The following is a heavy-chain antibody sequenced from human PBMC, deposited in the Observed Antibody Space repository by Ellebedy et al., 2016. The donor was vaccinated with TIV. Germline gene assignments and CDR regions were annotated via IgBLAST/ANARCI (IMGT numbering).Heavy chain of an antibody. D-gene: IGHD3-22*01. Sequence: GGSLRLXXAASGFTFSSYSMNWVRQAPGKGLEWVSSISSSSSTIYYADSVKGRFTISRDNAKNSLYLQMNSLRAEDTAVYYCARNYDSSGYYQYWGQGTLVTVSS. CDR3: ARNYDSSGYYQY. CDR2: ISSSSSTI. V-gene: IGHV3-48*04. J-gene: IGHJ4*02. CDR1: GFTFSSYS.